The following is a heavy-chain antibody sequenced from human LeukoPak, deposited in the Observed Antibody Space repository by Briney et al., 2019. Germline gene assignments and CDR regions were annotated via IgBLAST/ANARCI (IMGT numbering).Heavy chain of an antibody. CDR2: INPTSFGT. Sequence: ASVKVSCKASGYTFTGYYIPWGRQAPGQGPEWMGWINPTSFGTKYEQKFQGRVTMTRDTSISTDYMELSDLRSDDTAVYYCARFRGSGWYSFDLWGQGTLVTVSS. J-gene: IGHJ5*02. V-gene: IGHV1-2*02. D-gene: IGHD6-19*01. CDR3: ARFRGSGWYSFDL. CDR1: GYTFTGYY.